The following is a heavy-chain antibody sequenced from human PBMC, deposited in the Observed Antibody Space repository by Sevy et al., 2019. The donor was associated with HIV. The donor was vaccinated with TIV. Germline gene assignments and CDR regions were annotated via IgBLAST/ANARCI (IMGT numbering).Heavy chain of an antibody. CDR1: GYTFTSYD. J-gene: IGHJ6*02. V-gene: IGHV1-8*01. CDR2: MNSNSGNT. D-gene: IGHD3-22*01. Sequence: KAGPSVKVSCKASGYTFTSYDINWVRQATGQGLEWMGWMNSNSGNTGYAQKFQGRVTMTRNTSISTAYMELSSLRSEDTAVYYCARYYYDSSGYYDYNGMDVWGQGTTVTVSS. CDR3: ARYYYDSSGYYDYNGMDV.